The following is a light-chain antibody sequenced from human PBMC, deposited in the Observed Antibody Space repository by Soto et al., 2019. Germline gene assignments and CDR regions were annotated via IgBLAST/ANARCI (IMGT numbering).Light chain of an antibody. V-gene: IGKV3-20*01. Sequence: EIVLTQSPGTLSLSPGERATFSCRASQSVSNSSLAWYHQTPGQAPRLLLFAASRRATGIPDTFSGSGSGTDFTLTISRLEPEDFAVYYCQLYGNSPMYTFGQGTRLEIK. CDR3: QLYGNSPMYT. CDR1: QSVSNSS. CDR2: AAS. J-gene: IGKJ2*01.